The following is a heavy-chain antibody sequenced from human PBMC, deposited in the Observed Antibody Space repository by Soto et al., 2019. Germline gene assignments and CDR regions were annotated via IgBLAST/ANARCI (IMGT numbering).Heavy chain of an antibody. D-gene: IGHD2-2*01. V-gene: IGHV1-69*13. CDR3: ARDRVVGVVPAAKGMDV. CDR1: GGTFSSYA. J-gene: IGHJ6*02. Sequence: GASVKVSCKASGGTFSSYAISWVRQAPGQGLEWMGGIIPIFGTANYAQKFQGRVTITADESTSTAYMELSSLRSEDTAVYYCARDRVVGVVPAAKGMDVWGQGTTVTVSS. CDR2: IIPIFGTA.